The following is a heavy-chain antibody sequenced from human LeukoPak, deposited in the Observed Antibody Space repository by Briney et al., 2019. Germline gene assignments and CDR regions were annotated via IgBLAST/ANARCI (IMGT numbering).Heavy chain of an antibody. D-gene: IGHD6-19*01. Sequence: GGPLRLSCAASGFTFSSYGMHWVRQAAGKGLEWVAVIWYDGSNKYYADSVKGRFTISRDNPKNTLYLQMNSLRAEDTAVYYCARDRFHRTAVAGIPHPIRHFDFWGQGTLVTVSS. CDR2: IWYDGSNK. J-gene: IGHJ4*02. CDR1: GFTFSSYG. CDR3: ARDRFHRTAVAGIPHPIRHFDF. V-gene: IGHV3-33*01.